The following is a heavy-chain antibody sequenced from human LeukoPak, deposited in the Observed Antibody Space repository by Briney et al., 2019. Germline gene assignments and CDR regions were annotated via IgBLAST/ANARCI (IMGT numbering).Heavy chain of an antibody. CDR1: GFTFSSYS. J-gene: IGHJ4*02. CDR3: AINHRDGYSELGY. Sequence: GGSLRLSCAASGFTFSSYSMNWVRQAPGKGLEWVSAISGSGSYIYYADSVKGRFTISRDNAKNSLSLQMNSLRAEDTAVYYCAINHRDGYSELGYWGQGTLVTVSS. D-gene: IGHD5-24*01. V-gene: IGHV3-21*01. CDR2: ISGSGSYI.